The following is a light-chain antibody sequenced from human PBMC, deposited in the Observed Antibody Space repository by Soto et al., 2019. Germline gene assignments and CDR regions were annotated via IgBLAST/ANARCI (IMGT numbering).Light chain of an antibody. Sequence: EIVLTQSPGTLSLSPGERYTLSRMASQSVSNNYLAWYQQKPGQAPRLLIYGESNRATGIPDRFSGSGSGTDFTLTISRLEPEDFAVYYCQQYGSSGTFGQGTEVDIK. CDR2: GES. CDR1: QSVSNNY. V-gene: IGKV3-20*01. CDR3: QQYGSSGT. J-gene: IGKJ1*01.